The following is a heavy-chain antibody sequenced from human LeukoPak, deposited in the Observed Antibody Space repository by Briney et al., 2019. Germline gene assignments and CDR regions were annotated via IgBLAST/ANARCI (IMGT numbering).Heavy chain of an antibody. J-gene: IGHJ6*02. CDR1: GGSISSSSYY. Sequence: SETLSLTCTVSGGSISSSSYYWGWIRQPPGKGLDWIGSIYYSGSTYYNPSLKSRVTISVDTSKNQFSLKLSSVTAADTAVYYCARDSSGYGPAGYYYYGMDVWGQGTTVTVSS. D-gene: IGHD3-22*01. V-gene: IGHV4-39*02. CDR3: ARDSSGYGPAGYYYYGMDV. CDR2: IYYSGST.